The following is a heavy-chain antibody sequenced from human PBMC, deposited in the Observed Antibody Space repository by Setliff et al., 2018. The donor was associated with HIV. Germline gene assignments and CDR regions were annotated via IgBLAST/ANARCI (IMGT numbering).Heavy chain of an antibody. J-gene: IGHJ6*03. Sequence: ASVKVSCKASGYTFTSYYLHWVRQAPGQGLEWMGIINPSGGSTTYAQKFQGRVTMTRDTSASTVYMELSSLRSEDTAVYYCAREARYQDRYYYYMDVWGKGATVTVSS. CDR1: GYTFTSYY. V-gene: IGHV1-46*03. D-gene: IGHD1-20*01. CDR3: AREARYQDRYYYYMDV. CDR2: INPSGGST.